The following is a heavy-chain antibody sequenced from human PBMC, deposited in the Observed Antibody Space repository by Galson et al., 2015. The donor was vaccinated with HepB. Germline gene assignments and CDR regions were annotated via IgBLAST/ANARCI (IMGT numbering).Heavy chain of an antibody. J-gene: IGHJ3*02. Sequence: SLRLSCAASGFTFSSYGMHWVRQAPGKGLEWVAVIWYDGSNKYYADSVRGRFTISRDNSKNTLFLQMNSLRAEDTAVYYCAKTYCSGGSCLHDGFNIWGQGTMVTVSS. CDR1: GFTFSSYG. V-gene: IGHV3-33*06. CDR3: AKTYCSGGSCLHDGFNI. CDR2: IWYDGSNK. D-gene: IGHD2-15*01.